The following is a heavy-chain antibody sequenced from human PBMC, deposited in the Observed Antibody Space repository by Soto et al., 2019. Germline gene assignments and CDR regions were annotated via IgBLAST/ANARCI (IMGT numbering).Heavy chain of an antibody. CDR3: ARKGAAASYAHYYMDV. CDR1: GGSVSSGSYY. Sequence: SETLSLTCTVSGGSVSSGSYYWSWIRQPPGKGLEWIGYIYYSGNTNYNPSLESRVTISVDTSRSRFSLNLTSATAADTAVYYCARKGAAASYAHYYMDVWGRGTAVTVSS. V-gene: IGHV4-61*01. J-gene: IGHJ6*03. CDR2: IYYSGNT. D-gene: IGHD6-13*01.